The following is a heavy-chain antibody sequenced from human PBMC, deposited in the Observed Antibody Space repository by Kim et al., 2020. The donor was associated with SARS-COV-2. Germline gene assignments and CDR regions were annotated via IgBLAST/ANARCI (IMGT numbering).Heavy chain of an antibody. CDR3: AKDRPSNY. J-gene: IGHJ4*02. CDR2: ISGSGGST. V-gene: IGHV3-23*01. Sequence: GGSLRLSCAASGFTFSDFAMMWFRQTPKKGLEWVSCISGSGGSTNYADSVKGRFTISRDNSKNTLHLQMSSLRVEDTAVYYCAKDRPSNYWGQGTLVTVS. CDR1: GFTFSDFA.